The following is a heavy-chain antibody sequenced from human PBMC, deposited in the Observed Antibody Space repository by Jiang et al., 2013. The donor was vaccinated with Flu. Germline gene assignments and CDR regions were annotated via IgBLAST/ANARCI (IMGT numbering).Heavy chain of an antibody. CDR1: GFSFSSYG. J-gene: IGHJ3*02. CDR2: IYYDGSKQ. D-gene: IGHD5-24*01. V-gene: IGHV3-33*01. Sequence: VQLLESGGGVVQPGTSLRLSCVASGFSFSSYGMHWVRQAPGKGLEWVAVIYYDGSKQYYADSVMGRFTISRDNSKNTLYLQMSSLRAEDTAVYYCASRGWEMDTIVPDDVAFDIWGQGTRVIVSS. CDR3: ASRGWEMDTIVPDDVAFDI.